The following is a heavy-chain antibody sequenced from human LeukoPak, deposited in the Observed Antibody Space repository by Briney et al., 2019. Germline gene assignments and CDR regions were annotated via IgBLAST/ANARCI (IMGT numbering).Heavy chain of an antibody. CDR2: IKQDGSEK. J-gene: IGHJ4*02. D-gene: IGHD4-11*01. CDR3: ARETTPGTFDY. CDR1: GFTFGSFA. V-gene: IGHV3-7*01. Sequence: GGSLRLSCVASGFTFGSFAMTWVRQAPGKGLEWVASIKQDGSEKYYVDSVKARFTFSRDNAKNSLYLQMNSLRAEDTAVYYCARETTPGTFDYWGQGTLVTVSS.